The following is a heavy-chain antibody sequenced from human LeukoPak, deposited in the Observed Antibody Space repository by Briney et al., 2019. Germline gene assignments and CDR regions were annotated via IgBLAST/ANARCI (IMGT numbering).Heavy chain of an antibody. CDR2: IKFDGTTT. J-gene: IGHJ4*02. CDR1: GFTFSNYW. Sequence: PGGSLRLSCVSSGFTFSNYWMQWVRQPPGGGLVWISRIKFDGTTTNYADSVEGRFTISRDNAKNTLYLEMRSLRADDTAVYYCVRSCASDCFLKAPGDYWGQGTLVTVPS. V-gene: IGHV3-74*01. CDR3: VRSCASDCFLKAPGDY. D-gene: IGHD2-21*02.